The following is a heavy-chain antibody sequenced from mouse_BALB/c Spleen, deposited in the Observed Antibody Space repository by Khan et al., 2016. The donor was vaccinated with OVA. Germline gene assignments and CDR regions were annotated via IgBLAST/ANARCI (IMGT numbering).Heavy chain of an antibody. CDR3: ARTARIKY. J-gene: IGHJ2*01. V-gene: IGHV3-2*02. CDR2: ISYSGST. D-gene: IGHD1-2*01. Sequence: EVKLEESGPGLVKPSQSLSLTCTVTGYSITSGYGWNWIRQFPGNKLEWMGYISYSGSTNYNPSLKSRISITRDPSKNQFFLQLNSVTTEDTATYYCARTARIKYWGQGTTLTVSS. CDR1: GYSITSGYG.